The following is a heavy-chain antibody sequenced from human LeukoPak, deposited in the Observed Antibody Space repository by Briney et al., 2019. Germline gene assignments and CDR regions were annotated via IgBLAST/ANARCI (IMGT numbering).Heavy chain of an antibody. CDR1: GYSFTSYW. D-gene: IGHD6-6*01. Sequence: GESLKISCKGSGYSFTSYWIGWVRQMPGKGLEWMGIIYPGDSDTRYSPSFQGQVTISADKSISTAYLQWSSLKASDTAMYYCARHLRSSARYYYYYMDVWGKGTTVTVSS. J-gene: IGHJ6*03. CDR3: ARHLRSSARYYYYYMDV. CDR2: IYPGDSDT. V-gene: IGHV5-51*01.